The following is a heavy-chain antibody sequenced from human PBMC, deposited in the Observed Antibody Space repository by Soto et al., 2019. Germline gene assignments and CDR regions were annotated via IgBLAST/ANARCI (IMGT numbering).Heavy chain of an antibody. CDR3: AKDASGWLQLGGPFDY. J-gene: IGHJ4*02. Sequence: GGSLRLSCAASGFTFSSYGMHWVRQAPGKGLEWVAVISYDGSNKYYADSVKGRFTISRDNSKNTLYLQMNSLRAEDTAVYYCAKDASGWLQLGGPFDYWGQGTLVTVSS. CDR2: ISYDGSNK. CDR1: GFTFSSYG. D-gene: IGHD5-12*01. V-gene: IGHV3-30*18.